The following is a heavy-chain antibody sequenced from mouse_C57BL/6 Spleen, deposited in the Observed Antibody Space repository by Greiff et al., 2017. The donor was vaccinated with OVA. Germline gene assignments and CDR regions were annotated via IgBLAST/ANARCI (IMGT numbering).Heavy chain of an antibody. V-gene: IGHV1-82*01. CDR1: GYAFSSSW. CDR3: ARQGWYFDV. J-gene: IGHJ1*03. CDR2: IYPGDGDT. Sequence: QVQLQQSGPELVKPGASVKISCKASGYAFSSSWMNWVKQRPGKGLEWIGRIYPGDGDTNYNGKFKGKATLTADKSSSTAYMQLSSLTSEDSAVYFCARQGWYFDVWGTGTTGTVSS.